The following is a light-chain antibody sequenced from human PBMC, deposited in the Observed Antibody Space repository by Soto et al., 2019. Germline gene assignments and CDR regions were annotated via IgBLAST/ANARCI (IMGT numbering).Light chain of an antibody. CDR3: EHLNSSPLT. V-gene: IGKV1-9*01. CDR2: DAS. Sequence: IQLTQSPSSLSASVGDTVTITCRASQGVSTYLAWYQQKPGKAPKLLIYDASTLESGVPSRFRGSGSGKDLALTISSLHPEDFARYYCEHLNSSPLTLVARSKVDIK. CDR1: QGVSTY. J-gene: IGKJ4*01.